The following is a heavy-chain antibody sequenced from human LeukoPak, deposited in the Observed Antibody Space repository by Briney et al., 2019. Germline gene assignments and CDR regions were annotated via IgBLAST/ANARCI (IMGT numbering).Heavy chain of an antibody. D-gene: IGHD2-2*01. V-gene: IGHV3-74*01. Sequence: GGSLRLSCAASGFTFSSYWMSWVRQAPGKGLVWVARINGDGTSIRHADSMKGRFTISRDNAKNTLYLQMNSLRDEDTAVYYCVREGLECSGSSCQRAAFDYWGQGTLVTVYS. CDR2: INGDGTSI. CDR1: GFTFSSYW. J-gene: IGHJ4*02. CDR3: VREGLECSGSSCQRAAFDY.